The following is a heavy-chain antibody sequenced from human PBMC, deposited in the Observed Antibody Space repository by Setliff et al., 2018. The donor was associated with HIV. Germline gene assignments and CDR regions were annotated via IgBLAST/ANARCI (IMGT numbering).Heavy chain of an antibody. V-gene: IGHV4-38-2*02. Sequence: SETLSLTCTVSGGSISGYYWGWIRQSPGKGLEWIASIYHSGSTYYNPSLKSRVTISVDTSKNQFSLKLNSVTAADTAVYYCARGLTIFGVATPGIYSFMDVWGKGTTVTVSS. D-gene: IGHD3-3*01. CDR2: IYHSGST. CDR1: GGSISGYY. J-gene: IGHJ6*03. CDR3: ARGLTIFGVATPGIYSFMDV.